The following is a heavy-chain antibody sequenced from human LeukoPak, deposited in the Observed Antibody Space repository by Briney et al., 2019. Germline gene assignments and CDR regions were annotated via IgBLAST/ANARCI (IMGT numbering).Heavy chain of an antibody. V-gene: IGHV1-69*13. CDR3: ARVDCSSTSCYPLDY. J-gene: IGHJ4*02. Sequence: ASVKVSCKASGGTFSSYAISWVRQAPGPGLEWMGGIIPIFGTANYAQKFQGRVTITADESTSTAYMELSSLRSEDTAVYYCARVDCSSTSCYPLDYWGQGTLVTVSS. CDR1: GGTFSSYA. D-gene: IGHD2-2*01. CDR2: IIPIFGTA.